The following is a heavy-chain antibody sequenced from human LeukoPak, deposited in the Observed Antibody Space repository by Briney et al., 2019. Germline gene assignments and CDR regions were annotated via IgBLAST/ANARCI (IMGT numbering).Heavy chain of an antibody. J-gene: IGHJ4*02. CDR3: AREPSYTSSWYTSCDY. V-gene: IGHV3-48*01. CDR1: GFNFNNYN. CDR2: ITLSSSTV. Sequence: GGSLRLSCVASGFNFNNYNMNWVRQAPGKGLEWVSYITLSSSTVYYADSVKGRFTISRDNAKNSVYLQMDSLRAEDTAVYYCAREPSYTSSWYTSCDYWGQGTLVTVSS. D-gene: IGHD6-13*01.